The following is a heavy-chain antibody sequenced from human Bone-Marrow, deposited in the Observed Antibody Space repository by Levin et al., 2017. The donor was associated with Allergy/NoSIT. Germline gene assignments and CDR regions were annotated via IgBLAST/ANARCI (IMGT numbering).Heavy chain of an antibody. V-gene: IGHV3-30*18. CDR3: AKVRKQWLSRPYWYFDL. D-gene: IGHD6-19*01. CDR2: ISYDGSSK. Sequence: QAGGSLRLSCAASGLPFSNYDMHWVRQAPGKGLEWVAVISYDGSSKFYADSVKGRFTISRDNTENTMYLQMNSLRVEDTAMYYCAKVRKQWLSRPYWYFDLWGRGTLVSVSS. J-gene: IGHJ2*01. CDR1: GLPFSNYD.